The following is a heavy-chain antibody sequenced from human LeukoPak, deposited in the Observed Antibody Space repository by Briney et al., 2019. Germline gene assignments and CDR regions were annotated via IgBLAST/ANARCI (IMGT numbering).Heavy chain of an antibody. D-gene: IGHD6-19*01. CDR2: ISYDGTNE. CDR3: ARDRIAVAGMGAFQH. CDR1: RFTFSSYA. V-gene: IGHV3-30*04. J-gene: IGHJ1*01. Sequence: GGSLRLSCAASRFTFSSYAMHWVRQAPGKGLEWVAAISYDGTNEYLADSVKGRFTISRDNSKNTLYLQMNSLRAEDTAIYYCARDRIAVAGMGAFQHWGQGTLVTVSP.